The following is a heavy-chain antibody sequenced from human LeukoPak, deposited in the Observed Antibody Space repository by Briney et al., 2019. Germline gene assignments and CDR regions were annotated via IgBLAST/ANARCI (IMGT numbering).Heavy chain of an antibody. V-gene: IGHV3-48*04. CDR3: ARSVLDGYNDFDY. D-gene: IGHD5-24*01. CDR2: ISSSSSTI. J-gene: IGHJ4*02. CDR1: GFTFNNHA. Sequence: GGSLRLSCAASGFTFNNHAMHWVRQAPGKGLEWVSYISSSSSTIYYADSVKGRFTISRDNAKNSLYLQMNSLRAEDTAVYYCARSVLDGYNDFDYWGQGTLVTVSS.